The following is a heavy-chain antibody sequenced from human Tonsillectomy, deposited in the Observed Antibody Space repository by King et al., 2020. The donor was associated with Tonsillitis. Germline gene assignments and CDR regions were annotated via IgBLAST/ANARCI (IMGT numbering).Heavy chain of an antibody. V-gene: IGHV3-33*01. CDR1: GFIFSSYG. CDR2: IWYDGSYT. Sequence: QLVQSGGGVVQPGRSLRLSCAASGFIFSSYGMHWVRQAPGKGLEWVAVIWYDGSYTFYADSVKGRFTLSRDNSKNTLYLQMNSLRAEDTAVYYCAREFKARKSLTPLDYWGQGTLVTVSS. J-gene: IGHJ4*02. CDR3: AREFKARKSLTPLDY. D-gene: IGHD1-14*01.